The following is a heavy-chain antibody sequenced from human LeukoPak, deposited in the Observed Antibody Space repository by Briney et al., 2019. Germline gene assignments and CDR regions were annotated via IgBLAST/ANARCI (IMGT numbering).Heavy chain of an antibody. Sequence: ASETLSLTCTVSGGSISSYYWSWIRQPAGKGLEWIGRIYTSGSTNYNPSLKSRVTISVDTSKNQFSLKLSSVTAADTAVYYCAREMVVAATPSFDYWGQGTLVTVSS. CDR3: AREMVVAATPSFDY. D-gene: IGHD2-15*01. V-gene: IGHV4-4*07. J-gene: IGHJ4*02. CDR2: IYTSGST. CDR1: GGSISSYY.